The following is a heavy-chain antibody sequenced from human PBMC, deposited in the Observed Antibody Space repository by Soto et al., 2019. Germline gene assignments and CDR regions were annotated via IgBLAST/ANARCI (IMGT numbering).Heavy chain of an antibody. V-gene: IGHV3-7*03. CDR3: ARKVYSSSWYFDS. Sequence: SLRLSCAASGFTFRSYWMSWVRQAPGKGLEWVANIKEDGSDKYYVDSAKGRFTISRDNAKNSLYLQMNSLRADDTAVYYCARKVYSSSWYFDSWGQGTLVTVSS. CDR1: GFTFRSYW. CDR2: IKEDGSDK. J-gene: IGHJ4*02. D-gene: IGHD6-13*01.